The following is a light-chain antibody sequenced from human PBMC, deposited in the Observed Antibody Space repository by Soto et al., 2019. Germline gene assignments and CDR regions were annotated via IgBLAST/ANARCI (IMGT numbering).Light chain of an antibody. CDR3: QHYNSYST. V-gene: IGKV1-5*03. J-gene: IGKJ1*01. CDR1: QTISSW. CDR2: KAS. Sequence: DIQMTQSPSTLSGSVGDRVTITCRASQTISSWLAWYQQKPGKAPKLLIYKASSLQSGVPSRFSGSGSGTEFTLTISSLQPDDFATYYCQHYNSYSTFGQGTKADI.